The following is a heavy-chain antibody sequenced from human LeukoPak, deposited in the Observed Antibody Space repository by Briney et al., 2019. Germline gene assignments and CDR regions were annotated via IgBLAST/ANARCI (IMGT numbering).Heavy chain of an antibody. V-gene: IGHV3-23*01. CDR1: GFTFSSYA. CDR3: AKGPAMVRGTFDP. J-gene: IGHJ5*02. Sequence: GGSLRLSCATSGFTFSSYAMSWVRQAPGKGLEWVSSISGSGGNTYYADSVRGRFTISRDYSKNTLYLQMNSLRTEETAVYYCAKGPAMVRGTFDPWGQGTLVTVSS. CDR2: ISGSGGNT. D-gene: IGHD3-10*01.